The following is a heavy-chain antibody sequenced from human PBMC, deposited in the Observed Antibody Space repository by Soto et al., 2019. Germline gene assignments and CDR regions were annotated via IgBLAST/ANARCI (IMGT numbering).Heavy chain of an antibody. CDR2: INPSGGST. CDR1: GYTFTSYY. CDR3: ARDRPGSGFDY. J-gene: IGHJ4*02. D-gene: IGHD6-25*01. Sequence: GASGNVSCKASGYTFTSYYMHWVRQAPGQGLEWMGIINPSGGSTSYAQKFQGRVTMTRDTSTSTVYMELSSLRSEDTAVYYCARDRPGSGFDYWGQGTLVTVSS. V-gene: IGHV1-46*03.